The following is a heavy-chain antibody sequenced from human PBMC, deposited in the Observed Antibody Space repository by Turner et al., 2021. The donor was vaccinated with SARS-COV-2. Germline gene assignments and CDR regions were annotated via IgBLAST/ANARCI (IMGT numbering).Heavy chain of an antibody. CDR1: GYGFSDYY. CDR3: ASPTSRVKTGYSSGWALGLGYYGMDV. D-gene: IGHD6-19*01. Sequence: QVQLVQSGAEVKKPGASVKVSCKASGYGFSDYYLHWVRQAPGQGLEWMGWINPNSGGTNYAQKFQGRVTMTRDTSISTTYMELNRLRSDDTAVYYCASPTSRVKTGYSSGWALGLGYYGMDVWGQGTTVTVSS. V-gene: IGHV1-2*02. J-gene: IGHJ6*02. CDR2: INPNSGGT.